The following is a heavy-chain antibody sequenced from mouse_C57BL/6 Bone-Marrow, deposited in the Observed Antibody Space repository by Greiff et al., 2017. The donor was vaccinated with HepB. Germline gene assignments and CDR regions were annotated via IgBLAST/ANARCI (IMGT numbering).Heavy chain of an antibody. CDR1: GYTFTSYW. V-gene: IGHV1-53*01. Sequence: QVQLKQPGTELVKPGASVKLSCKASGYTFTSYWMHWVKQRPGQGLEWIGNIYPSNGGTNYNEKFKSKATLTVDKSSSTAYMQLSSLTSEDSAVYYCARSFIYYEYEEHYWGQGTTLTVSS. D-gene: IGHD2-4*01. CDR2: IYPSNGGT. CDR3: ARSFIYYEYEEHY. J-gene: IGHJ2*01.